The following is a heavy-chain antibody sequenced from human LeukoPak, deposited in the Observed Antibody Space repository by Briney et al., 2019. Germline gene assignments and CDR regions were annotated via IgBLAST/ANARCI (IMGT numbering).Heavy chain of an antibody. Sequence: SETLSLTCTVSGGSISSGSYYWSWIRQPAGKGLEWIGRIYTSGSTNYNPSLKSRVTISVDTSKNQFSLKLSSVTAADTAVYYCARDATARFDYWGQGTLVTVSS. CDR3: ARDATARFDY. V-gene: IGHV4-61*02. J-gene: IGHJ4*02. D-gene: IGHD6-6*01. CDR2: IYTSGST. CDR1: GGSISSGSYY.